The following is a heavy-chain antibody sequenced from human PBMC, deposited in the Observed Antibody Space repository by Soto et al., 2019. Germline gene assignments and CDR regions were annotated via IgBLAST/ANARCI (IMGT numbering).Heavy chain of an antibody. D-gene: IGHD2-2*01. CDR3: ARRPVPSSTSSPAYYYGMDV. V-gene: IGHV5-10-1*01. CDR2: IDPSDSYT. Sequence: PGESLKISCKGSGYSFTSYWISWVRQMPGKGLEWMGRIDPSDSYTNYSPSFQGHVTTSADKSISTAYLQWSSLKASDTAMYYCARRPVPSSTSSPAYYYGMDVWGQGTTVTVSS. J-gene: IGHJ6*02. CDR1: GYSFTSYW.